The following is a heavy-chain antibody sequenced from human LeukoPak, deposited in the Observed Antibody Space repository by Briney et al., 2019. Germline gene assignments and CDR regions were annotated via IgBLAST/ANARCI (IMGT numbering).Heavy chain of an antibody. CDR3: ARFPFIYGDYGFDY. D-gene: IGHD4-17*01. J-gene: IGHJ4*02. CDR1: GGSISSHY. V-gene: IGHV4-59*11. CDR2: IYYSGST. Sequence: SETLSLTCTVSGGSISSHYWSWIRQPPGKGLEWIGYIYYSGSTNYNPSLKSRVTISVDTSRNQFSLKLRSVTAADTAVYYCARFPFIYGDYGFDYWGQGTLVTVSS.